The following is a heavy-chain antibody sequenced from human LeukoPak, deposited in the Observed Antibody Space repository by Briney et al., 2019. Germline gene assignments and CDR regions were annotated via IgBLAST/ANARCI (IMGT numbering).Heavy chain of an antibody. D-gene: IGHD6-6*01. CDR3: VRYSSSSRFDY. V-gene: IGHV4-59*01. CDR1: GGSIGSYY. CDR2: IYYSGST. J-gene: IGHJ4*02. Sequence: SETLSLTCSVSGGSIGSYYWSWIRQPPGKGLEWIGYIYYSGSTDYNPSLKSRVTISVDTSKNQVSLKLSSVTAADTAVYYCVRYSSSSRFDYWGQGTLVTVSS.